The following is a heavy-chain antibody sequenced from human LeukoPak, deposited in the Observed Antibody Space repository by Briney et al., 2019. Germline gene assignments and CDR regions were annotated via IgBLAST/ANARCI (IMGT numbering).Heavy chain of an antibody. J-gene: IGHJ4*02. CDR2: IYYSGST. D-gene: IGHD6-6*01. V-gene: IGHV4-61*01. CDR3: ARVTRYWYSSSTGYFDY. CDR1: GVSVSSGSYY. Sequence: PSETLSLTCTVSGVSVSSGSYYWSWIRQPPGKGLEWIGYIYYSGSTNYNPSLKSRVTISVDTSKNQFSLKLSSVTAADTAVYYCARVTRYWYSSSTGYFDYWGQGTLVTVSS.